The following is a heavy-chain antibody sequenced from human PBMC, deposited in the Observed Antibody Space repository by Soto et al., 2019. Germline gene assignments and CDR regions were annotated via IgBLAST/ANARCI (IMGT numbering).Heavy chain of an antibody. CDR1: GFPLSGYA. D-gene: IGHD6-6*01. CDR3: ARRARPDFYYMDV. Sequence: GGSLRLSCASSGFPLSGYAMDWVRQATGKGLEYVSGISSNGVGTYYANSVQGRFTISRDNSKNTVYLQMGSLRPEDMAVYYCARRARPDFYYMDVWGKGTTVTVSS. CDR2: ISSNGVGT. J-gene: IGHJ6*03. V-gene: IGHV3-64*01.